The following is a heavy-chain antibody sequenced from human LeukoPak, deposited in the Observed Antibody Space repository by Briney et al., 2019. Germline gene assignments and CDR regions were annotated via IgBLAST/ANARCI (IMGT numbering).Heavy chain of an antibody. CDR1: GGTFSSYA. J-gene: IGHJ5*02. V-gene: IGHV1-69*13. D-gene: IGHD6-13*01. Sequence: SVKVSCKASGGTFSSYAISWVRQAPGQGLEWMGGIIPIFGTANYAQKFQGRVTITADESTSTAYMELSSLRSEDTAVYYCARDPNIAAADNWFDPWGQGTLVTVSS. CDR2: IIPIFGTA. CDR3: ARDPNIAAADNWFDP.